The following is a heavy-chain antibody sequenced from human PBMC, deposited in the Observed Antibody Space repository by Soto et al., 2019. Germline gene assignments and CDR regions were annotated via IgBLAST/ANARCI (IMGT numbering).Heavy chain of an antibody. CDR1: GFTFSSYS. J-gene: IGHJ5*02. D-gene: IGHD3-10*01. CDR3: AREFDYYGSGSLLNWFDP. CDR2: ISSSSSTI. V-gene: IGHV3-48*01. Sequence: EVQLVESGGGLVQPGGSLRLSCAASGFTFSSYSMNWVRQAPGKGLEWVSYISSSSSTIYYADSVKGRFTISRDNAKNSLYLQMNSLRAEDTAVYYCAREFDYYGSGSLLNWFDPWGQGTLVTVSS.